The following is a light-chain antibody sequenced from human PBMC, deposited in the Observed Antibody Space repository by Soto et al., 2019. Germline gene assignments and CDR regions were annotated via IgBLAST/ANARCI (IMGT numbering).Light chain of an antibody. V-gene: IGKV3D-15*01. CDR1: QSVSSN. CDR3: QQYGSLSWT. Sequence: EIVMTQSPATLSVSPGERATLSFRASQSVSSNLAWYQQKPGQAPRLLIYDASNRATGIPARFSGSGSGTDFTLTISSLEPEDFAMYYCQQYGSLSWTFGQGTKVDIK. CDR2: DAS. J-gene: IGKJ1*01.